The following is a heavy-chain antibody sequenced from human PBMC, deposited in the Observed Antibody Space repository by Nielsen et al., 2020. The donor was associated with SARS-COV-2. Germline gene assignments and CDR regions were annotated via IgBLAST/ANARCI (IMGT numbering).Heavy chain of an antibody. D-gene: IGHD5-18*01. J-gene: IGHJ4*02. CDR3: ARHPGGYSYGFGPDIDY. CDR2: IYPGDSDT. Sequence: GESLKISCQGSGYSFTNYWIGWVRQMPGKGLEWMGIIYPGDSDTRYSPSFQGQVTISADKSISTAYLQWSSLKASDTAMYYCARHPGGYSYGFGPDIDYWGQGTLVTVSS. V-gene: IGHV5-51*01. CDR1: GYSFTNYW.